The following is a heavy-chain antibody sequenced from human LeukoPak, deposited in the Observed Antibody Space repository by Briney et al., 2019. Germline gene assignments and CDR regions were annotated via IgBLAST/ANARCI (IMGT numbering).Heavy chain of an antibody. CDR1: GYTFTSYD. CDR2: MNTNSGNT. J-gene: IGHJ6*03. V-gene: IGHV1-8*01. Sequence: ASVKVSCKASGYTFTSYDINWVRQATGQGLEWMGWMNTNSGNTGYAQKFQGRVTMTRNTSISTAYMELSSLRSEDTAVYYCARNSRSYYYYYYMDVWGKGTTVTVSS. CDR3: ARNSRSYYYYYYMDV.